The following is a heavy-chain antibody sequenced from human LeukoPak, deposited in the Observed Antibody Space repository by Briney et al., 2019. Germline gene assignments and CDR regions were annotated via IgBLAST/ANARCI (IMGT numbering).Heavy chain of an antibody. V-gene: IGHV3-30*18. D-gene: IGHD3-10*01. Sequence: GGSLRLSCAASGFTFSSYGMHWVRQAPGKGLEWVAVISYDGSNKYYADSVKGRFTISRDNSKNTLYLQMNSLRAEDTAVYYCAKELVRGVLYYFDYWGQGTLVTVSS. CDR1: GFTFSSYG. J-gene: IGHJ4*02. CDR2: ISYDGSNK. CDR3: AKELVRGVLYYFDY.